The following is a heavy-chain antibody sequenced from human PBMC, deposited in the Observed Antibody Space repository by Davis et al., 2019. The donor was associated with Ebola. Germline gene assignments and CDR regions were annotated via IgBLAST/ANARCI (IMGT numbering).Heavy chain of an antibody. CDR1: GGSFSGYY. CDR2: INHSGST. V-gene: IGHV4-34*01. Sequence: GSLRLSCAVYGGSFSGYYWSWIRQPPGKGLEWIGEINHSGSTNYNPSLKSRVTISVDTSKNQFSLKLSSVTAADTAVYYCARVIGGNSGWFDPWGQGTLVTVSS. J-gene: IGHJ5*02. D-gene: IGHD4-23*01. CDR3: ARVIGGNSGWFDP.